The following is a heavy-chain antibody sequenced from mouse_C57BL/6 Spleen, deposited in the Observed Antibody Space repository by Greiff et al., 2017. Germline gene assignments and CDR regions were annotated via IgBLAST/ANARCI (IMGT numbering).Heavy chain of an antibody. CDR3: ARGTTVGFDY. J-gene: IGHJ2*01. CDR1: GYTFTDYY. CDR2: INPNNGGT. Sequence: EVQLQQSGPELVKPGASVKISCKASGYTFTDYYMNWVKQSHGKSLEWIGDINPNNGGTSYNQKFKGKATLTVDKSSSTAYMELRSLTSEDSAVYYCARGTTVGFDYWGQGTTLTVSS. D-gene: IGHD1-1*01. V-gene: IGHV1-26*01.